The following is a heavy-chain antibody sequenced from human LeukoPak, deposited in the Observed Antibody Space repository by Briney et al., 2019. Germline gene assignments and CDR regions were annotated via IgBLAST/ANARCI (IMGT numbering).Heavy chain of an antibody. CDR3: ASGTMYSGSYYHYFDY. V-gene: IGHV4-38-2*01. CDR1: GYSISSGYY. D-gene: IGHD1-26*01. Sequence: SETLSLTCAVSGYSISSGYYWGWIRQPPGKGLEWIGSIYHSGSTYYNPSLKSRVTISVDTSKNQFSLKLSSVTAAGTAVYYCASGTMYSGSYYHYFDYWGQGTLVTVSS. J-gene: IGHJ4*02. CDR2: IYHSGST.